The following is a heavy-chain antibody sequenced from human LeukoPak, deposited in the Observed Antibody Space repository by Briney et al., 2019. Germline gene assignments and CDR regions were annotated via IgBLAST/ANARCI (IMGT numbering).Heavy chain of an antibody. D-gene: IGHD3-10*01. Sequence: PGGSLRLSCAGSGFTFSSYSMNWVRQAPGKGLEWVSYITSSGSPIYYADSVKGRFTVSRDNAKNSLYLQVNSLRDEDTAVYYCAMLGLGSGSYYYYYGMDVWGQGTTVTVSS. J-gene: IGHJ6*02. V-gene: IGHV3-48*02. CDR3: AMLGLGSGSYYYYYGMDV. CDR1: GFTFSSYS. CDR2: ITSSGSPI.